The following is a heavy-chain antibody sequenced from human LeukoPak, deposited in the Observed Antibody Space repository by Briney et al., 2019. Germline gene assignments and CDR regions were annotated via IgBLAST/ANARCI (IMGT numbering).Heavy chain of an antibody. Sequence: GESLRISCKGSGYSFTNYWIGWVRQMPGKGLEWMGIIYPGDSDTRYSPSFQGQVTISADKSLSTAYLQWSSLKASDTAIYYCARRLDYGGNSHGYWGQGTLVTVPS. CDR1: GYSFTNYW. J-gene: IGHJ4*02. CDR3: ARRLDYGGNSHGY. D-gene: IGHD4-23*01. CDR2: IYPGDSDT. V-gene: IGHV5-51*01.